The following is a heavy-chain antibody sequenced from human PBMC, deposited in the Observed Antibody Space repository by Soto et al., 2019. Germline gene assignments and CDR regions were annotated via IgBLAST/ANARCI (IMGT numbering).Heavy chain of an antibody. Sequence: GGSLRLSCAASGFTFYSYAMTWVRQAPGKGLEWVSTISGSGGATYFVDSVEGRFTISRDNYKNTLYLQMNSLRAEDTAVYSCARVWERTVTTRNYFYGMDVWGPGTKVTVSS. J-gene: IGHJ6*02. CDR2: ISGSGGAT. D-gene: IGHD4-17*01. CDR1: GFTFYSYA. CDR3: ARVWERTVTTRNYFYGMDV. V-gene: IGHV3-23*01.